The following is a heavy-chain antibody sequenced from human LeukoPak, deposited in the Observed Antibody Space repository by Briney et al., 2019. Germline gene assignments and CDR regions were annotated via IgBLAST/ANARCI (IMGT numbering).Heavy chain of an antibody. J-gene: IGHJ4*02. CDR2: IWYDGGNK. V-gene: IGHV3-30*02. D-gene: IGHD3-22*01. CDR3: ARDDDTSGHFSYFGF. CDR1: GFIFSSYG. Sequence: GGSLRLSCAASGFIFSSYGIHWVRQAPDKGLEWVALIWYDGGNKYYGDSVKGRFTISRDNSKNTLYLQMNSLRVEDTAVYSCARDDDTSGHFSYFGFWGQGTLVTVSS.